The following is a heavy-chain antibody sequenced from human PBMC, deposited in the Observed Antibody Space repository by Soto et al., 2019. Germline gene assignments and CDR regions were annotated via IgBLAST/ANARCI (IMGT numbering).Heavy chain of an antibody. CDR2: IYYSDSI. CDR1: GGSIGSSY. D-gene: IGHD3-10*01. J-gene: IGHJ6*02. Sequence: SETLSLTCTVSGGSIGSSYWSWIRQPPGKGLEWIGYIYYSDSINYNPSLKSRVIISDDTSKNQFSLKLSSVTAADTAVYYCAGQPTAGSYYDLGSYYYYYAMDVWGQGTTVTVSS. CDR3: AGQPTAGSYYDLGSYYYYYAMDV. V-gene: IGHV4-59*08.